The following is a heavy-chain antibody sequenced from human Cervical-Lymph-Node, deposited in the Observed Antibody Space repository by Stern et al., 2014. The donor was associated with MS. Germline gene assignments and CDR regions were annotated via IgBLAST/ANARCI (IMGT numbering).Heavy chain of an antibody. CDR1: EFTLRTYS. CDR2: ISRDGSVR. CDR3: ARDATGDL. D-gene: IGHD2-8*02. J-gene: IGHJ2*01. V-gene: IGHV3-48*02. Sequence: EVQLVESGGGLIQRGGSLRLSCGASEFTLRTYSMYWVRQAPGKGLEWISHISRDGSVRHYADSVKGRFIVSRDNSLNSLYLQMNSLNDDDTGIYYCARDATGDLWGRGTVVTVSS.